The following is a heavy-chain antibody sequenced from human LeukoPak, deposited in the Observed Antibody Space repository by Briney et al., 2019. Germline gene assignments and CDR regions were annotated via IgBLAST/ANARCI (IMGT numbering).Heavy chain of an antibody. D-gene: IGHD1-26*01. Sequence: PGGSLRLSCAASGFTLRSYWMSWVRQAPGKGLEWVAKIKEDGREKYYVDSVKGRFTISRDNAKNSLYLQMNSLRAEDTAVYYCAKDEVGGHFEHWGRGTLVTVSS. CDR3: AKDEVGGHFEH. V-gene: IGHV3-7*01. CDR2: IKEDGREK. CDR1: GFTLRSYW. J-gene: IGHJ4*02.